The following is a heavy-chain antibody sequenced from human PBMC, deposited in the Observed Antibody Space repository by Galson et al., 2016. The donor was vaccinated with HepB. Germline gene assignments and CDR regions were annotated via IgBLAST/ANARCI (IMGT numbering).Heavy chain of an antibody. Sequence: CAISGDSVSSNSAAWNWIRQSPSRGLEWLGRTYSRSKWYTDYAVSVRGRITINPDTSKNQFSLLLNSVTPEDTAIYYCARVGNDYGDYGDAFDVWGQGTMVTVSS. V-gene: IGHV6-1*01. CDR3: ARVGNDYGDYGDAFDV. CDR2: TYSRSKWYT. CDR1: GDSVSSNSAA. D-gene: IGHD4-17*01. J-gene: IGHJ3*01.